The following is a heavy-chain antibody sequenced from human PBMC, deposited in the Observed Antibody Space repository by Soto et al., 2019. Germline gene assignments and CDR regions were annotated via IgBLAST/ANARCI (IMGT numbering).Heavy chain of an antibody. CDR2: ISAYNGET. D-gene: IGHD1-26*01. CDR1: GYTFTSSG. J-gene: IGHJ4*02. V-gene: IGHV1-18*01. CDR3: ARDSGSYMYVSD. Sequence: QVQLVQSGAEVKKPGASVKVSCKASGYTFTSSGFSWVRQAPGQGLEWMAWISAYNGETHYAQKCQGRATMTTDTSTSRCYKELRSPRSDDKAVYYCARDSGSYMYVSDWGQGTLVTVSS.